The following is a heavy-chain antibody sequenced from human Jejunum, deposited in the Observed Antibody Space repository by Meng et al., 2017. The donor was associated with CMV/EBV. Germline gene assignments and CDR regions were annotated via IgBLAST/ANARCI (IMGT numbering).Heavy chain of an antibody. CDR3: AHFVGGYYPSRPDY. D-gene: IGHD1-26*01. CDR1: GFSPSTSGEG. J-gene: IGHJ4*02. Sequence: QNTLKESRPTLVKPTQTLTLTCSFSGFSPSTSGEGVGWIRQPPGKALEWLALIYRGDDKRYSPSLNSRLTIAKDTSKNEVVLTLTNMGPIDTGTYYCAHFVGGYYPSRPDYWGQGTLVTVSS. CDR2: IYRGDDK. V-gene: IGHV2-5*02.